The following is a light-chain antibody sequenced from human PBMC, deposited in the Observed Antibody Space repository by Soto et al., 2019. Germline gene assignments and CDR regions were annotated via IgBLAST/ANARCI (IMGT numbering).Light chain of an antibody. V-gene: IGKV3-15*01. CDR3: QQYHNWPPIT. CDR2: GAS. CDR1: QSVSSN. Sequence: EIVMTQSPATQSVSPGERATLSCRASQSVSSNLAWYQQKPGQAPRLLIYGASTRATGIPARFSGSGSGTEFTLTISSLQSEDFAVYFCQQYHNWPPITFGQGTRLEIK. J-gene: IGKJ5*01.